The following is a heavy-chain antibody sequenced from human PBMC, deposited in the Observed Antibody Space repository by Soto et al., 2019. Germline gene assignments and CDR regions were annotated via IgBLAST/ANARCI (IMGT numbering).Heavy chain of an antibody. CDR3: GKVGGGGPRWLLVKDFSS. Sequence: DVQLLESGGDLVQPGGSLRLSCAASGFAFTTYAMSWVRQAPGRGLEWLAVTSGSGANIYYAESVKGRFTISRDNPNNAGYLERDGRGGDDPAIYYGGKVGGGGPRWLLVKDFSSWGQGTPVTVSS. CDR2: TSGSGANI. D-gene: IGHD3-16*01. J-gene: IGHJ1*01. V-gene: IGHV3-23*01. CDR1: GFAFTTYA.